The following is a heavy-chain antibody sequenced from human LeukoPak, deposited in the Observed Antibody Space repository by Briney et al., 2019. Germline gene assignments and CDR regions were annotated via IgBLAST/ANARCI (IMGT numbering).Heavy chain of an antibody. V-gene: IGHV3-23*01. J-gene: IGHJ4*02. CDR3: ARGYSGYHYIKY. CDR2: ISGSGSAT. Sequence: GGSLRLSCAASGFTFRSYAMNWVRQAPGKGLEWVSAISGSGSATYYADSVKGRFTISRDNSKNTLYLQMNSLRAEDTAVYYCARGYSGYHYIKYWGQGTLVTVSS. D-gene: IGHD5-12*01. CDR1: GFTFRSYA.